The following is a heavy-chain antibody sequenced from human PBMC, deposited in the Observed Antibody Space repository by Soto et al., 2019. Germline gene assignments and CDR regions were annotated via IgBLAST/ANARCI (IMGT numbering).Heavy chain of an antibody. Sequence: PGGSLRLSCAASGFTFSNYAMSWVRQAPGKGLEWVSGISASGGRAYYADSVKGRFTISRDNSKNTLYLQMNSLRAEDTAVYYCAKDSLKGNYYYYYYMDVWGKGTTVTVSS. D-gene: IGHD3-16*01. V-gene: IGHV3-23*01. CDR2: ISASGGRA. J-gene: IGHJ6*03. CDR3: AKDSLKGNYYYYYYMDV. CDR1: GFTFSNYA.